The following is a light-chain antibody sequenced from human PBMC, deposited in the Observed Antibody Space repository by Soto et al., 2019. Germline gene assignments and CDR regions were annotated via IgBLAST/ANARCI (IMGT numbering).Light chain of an antibody. CDR3: QQSYTRPTT. Sequence: DIQMTQSPSSLSASVGDRVTVTCRASQSIRTFLNWYQQRPGKAPKFLIYGASTLQSGVPSRFTGSGSGTDFTLTVNSLQDEDFATYYCQQSYTRPTTFGQGHDWRL. CDR1: QSIRTF. V-gene: IGKV1-39*01. CDR2: GAS. J-gene: IGKJ5*01.